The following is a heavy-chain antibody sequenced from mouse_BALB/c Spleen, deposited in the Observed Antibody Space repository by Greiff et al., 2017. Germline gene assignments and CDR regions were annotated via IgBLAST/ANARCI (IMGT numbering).Heavy chain of an antibody. CDR3: AREGGSSSFAY. J-gene: IGHJ3*01. CDR1: GFTFTDYY. Sequence: EVKLMESGGGLVQPGGSLRLSCATSGFTFTDYYMSWVRQPPGKALEWLGFIRNKANGYTTEYSASVKGRFTISRDNSQSILYLQMNTLRAEDSATYYCAREGGSSSFAYWGQGTLVTVSA. D-gene: IGHD1-1*01. V-gene: IGHV7-3*02. CDR2: IRNKANGYTT.